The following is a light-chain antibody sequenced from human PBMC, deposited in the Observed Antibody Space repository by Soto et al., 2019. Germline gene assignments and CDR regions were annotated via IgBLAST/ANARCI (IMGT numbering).Light chain of an antibody. CDR3: QHYNSYSEA. CDR2: SAP. J-gene: IGKJ1*01. Sequence: PSSLSASVGDRVTITCRVAQGIRSYLNWCRQKPGKVPYLLIYSAPNLQSGAPSRFSGSGSGTDFTLTISSLQPDDFATYYCQHYNSYSEAFGQGTKVDIK. V-gene: IGKV1-16*01. CDR1: QGIRSY.